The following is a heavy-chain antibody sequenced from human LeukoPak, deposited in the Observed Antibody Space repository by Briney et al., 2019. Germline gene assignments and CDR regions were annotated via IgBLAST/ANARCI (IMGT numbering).Heavy chain of an antibody. CDR3: AREAPTSW. J-gene: IGHJ4*02. CDR2: INPHSGGT. V-gene: IGHV1-2*06. CDR1: GYTFIAYY. Sequence: VASVTVSCKASGYTFIAYYIHWVRQAPGQGPEWMGRINPHSGGTNYAQKFQGRVTMTRDTSISTAYMELSRLRSDDTAVYYCAREAPTSWWGQGTLVTVSS.